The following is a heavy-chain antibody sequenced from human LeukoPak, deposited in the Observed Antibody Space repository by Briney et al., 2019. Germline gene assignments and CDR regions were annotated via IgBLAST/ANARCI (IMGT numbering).Heavy chain of an antibody. CDR1: GFTFSNYW. Sequence: GGSLRLSCAASGFTFSNYWMSLVRQAPGEGLESVDNIRQDGKEKYYVDSVKGRFTISRDNAKNSLYLQMNSLRAEDTALYYCARDVLVAGATGTFDIWGQGTLVTVSS. J-gene: IGHJ3*02. CDR2: IRQDGKEK. CDR3: ARDVLVAGATGTFDI. D-gene: IGHD1-14*01. V-gene: IGHV3-7*03.